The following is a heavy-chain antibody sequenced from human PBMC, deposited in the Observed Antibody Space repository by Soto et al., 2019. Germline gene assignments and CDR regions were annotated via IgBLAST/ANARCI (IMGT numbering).Heavy chain of an antibody. CDR2: IYYSGST. CDR1: GGSISSGDYY. V-gene: IGHV4-30-4*01. Sequence: SETLSLTCTVSGGSISSGDYYWSWIRQPPGKGLEWIGYIYYSGSTYYNPSLKSRVTISVDTSKNQFSLKLSSVTAADTAVYYCARDGSSSSSGWFDPWGQGTLVTVSS. D-gene: IGHD6-6*01. J-gene: IGHJ5*02. CDR3: ARDGSSSSSGWFDP.